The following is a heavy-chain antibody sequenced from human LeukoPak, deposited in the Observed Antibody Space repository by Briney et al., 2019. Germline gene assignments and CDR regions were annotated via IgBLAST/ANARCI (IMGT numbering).Heavy chain of an antibody. Sequence: GESLKISCKGSGYSFTSYWSGWVRQMHGKGLEWMGIIYPGDSDTGYSPSFQAKVTISADQSISTAYLQWSSLEASDTAMYYCARHGRCLYGDYEPALCDYWGQGTLVTVSS. CDR1: GYSFTSYW. CDR2: IYPGDSDT. D-gene: IGHD4-17*01. CDR3: ARHGRCLYGDYEPALCDY. V-gene: IGHV5-51*01. J-gene: IGHJ4*02.